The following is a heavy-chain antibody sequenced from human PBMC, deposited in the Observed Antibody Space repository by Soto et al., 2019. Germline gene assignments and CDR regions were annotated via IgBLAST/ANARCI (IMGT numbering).Heavy chain of an antibody. Sequence: LSLTCAVSGGSISIGDYSWSWIRQAPGKGLEWIGYMYHSGSTYYNPSLKSRVTISVDRSKNQFSLKLSSVTAADTAVYYCARAGGWYSFDYWGQGTLVTVSS. CDR3: ARAGGWYSFDY. CDR1: GGSISIGDYS. CDR2: MYHSGST. J-gene: IGHJ4*02. D-gene: IGHD6-19*01. V-gene: IGHV4-30-2*01.